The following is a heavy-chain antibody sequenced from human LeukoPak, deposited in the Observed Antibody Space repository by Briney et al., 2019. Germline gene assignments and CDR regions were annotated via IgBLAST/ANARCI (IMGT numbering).Heavy chain of an antibody. V-gene: IGHV3-74*03. CDR1: GFSFSTSW. J-gene: IGHJ4*02. CDR3: ARDHYYVPDY. CDR2: IHSDGIGT. Sequence: PRGSLRLSCAASGFSFSTSWMHWVRQAPGKGLVWVSRIHSDGIGTTYADSVKGRFTISRDNSKNTLDLQMNNLRAEDTAVYYCARDHYYVPDYWGQGTLVTVSS. D-gene: IGHD3-10*02.